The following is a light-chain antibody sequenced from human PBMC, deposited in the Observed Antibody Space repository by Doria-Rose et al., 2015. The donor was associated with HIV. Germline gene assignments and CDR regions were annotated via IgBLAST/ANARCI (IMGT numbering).Light chain of an antibody. Sequence: SPSSVSASVGDRVTITCRASQDISSWLAWCQQRPGKAPKLLIYAASSLQSGVPSRFSGSGSGTEFTLTISRLQPEDFATYYCQQANSFPPTFGPGTKVDIK. CDR2: AAS. CDR1: QDISSW. CDR3: QQANSFPPT. J-gene: IGKJ3*01. V-gene: IGKV1-12*01.